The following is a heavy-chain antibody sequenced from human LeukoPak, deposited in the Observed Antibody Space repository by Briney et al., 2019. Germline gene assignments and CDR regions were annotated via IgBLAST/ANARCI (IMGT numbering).Heavy chain of an antibody. CDR1: GDSVSSNSVT. CDR3: ARRLTQYDCFDP. J-gene: IGHJ5*02. D-gene: IGHD2-2*01. Sequence: SQTLSLTCAISGDSVSSNSVTWNWIRQSPSRGLEWLGRTYYRSTWYNDYAVSVRGRITVNPDTSKNQFSLHLNSVTPEDTAVYYCARRLTQYDCFDPRGQGILVTASS. V-gene: IGHV6-1*01. CDR2: TYYRSTWYN.